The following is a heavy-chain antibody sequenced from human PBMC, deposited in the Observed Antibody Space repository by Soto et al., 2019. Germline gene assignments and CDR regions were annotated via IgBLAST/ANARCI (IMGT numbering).Heavy chain of an antibody. Sequence: QVQLVESGGGVVPPGRSLRLSCAASGFMFSRYAMHWVRQAPGKGLEWVAVISKDGSVIYYADSVKGRFTISRDKSKNMVYLQLSTLRDEDTAVFYCVRSWSGAVPDSFAYWGQGTLVTVAS. J-gene: IGHJ4*02. CDR3: VRSWSGAVPDSFAY. D-gene: IGHD3-3*01. V-gene: IGHV3-30*04. CDR1: GFMFSRYA. CDR2: ISKDGSVI.